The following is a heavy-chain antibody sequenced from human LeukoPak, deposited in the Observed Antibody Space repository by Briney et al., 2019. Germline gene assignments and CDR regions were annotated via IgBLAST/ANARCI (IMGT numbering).Heavy chain of an antibody. CDR1: GFTFSSYS. D-gene: IGHD2-15*01. J-gene: IGHJ4*02. CDR3: ARDIVVVVAAHFDY. Sequence: GGSLRLSCAASGFTFSSYSMNWVRQAPGKGLEWVSAISGSGTSTHHADSVKGRFTISRDNSKNTLYLQMNSLRAEDTAVYYCARDIVVVVAAHFDYWGRGTLVSVSS. V-gene: IGHV3-23*01. CDR2: ISGSGTST.